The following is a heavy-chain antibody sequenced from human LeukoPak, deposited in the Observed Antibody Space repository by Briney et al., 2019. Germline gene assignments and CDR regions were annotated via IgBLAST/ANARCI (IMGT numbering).Heavy chain of an antibody. J-gene: IGHJ4*02. CDR3: ARLSAVTGTVDY. D-gene: IGHD6-13*01. CDR1: GGSFSGYY. Sequence: SETLSLTCAVYGGSFSGYYWSWLRQPPGKGLEWIGEINHSGSTNYNPSLKSRVTISVDTSKNQFSLKLTSVTAADTAVYYCARLSAVTGTVDYWGQGTLVTVSS. V-gene: IGHV4-34*01. CDR2: INHSGST.